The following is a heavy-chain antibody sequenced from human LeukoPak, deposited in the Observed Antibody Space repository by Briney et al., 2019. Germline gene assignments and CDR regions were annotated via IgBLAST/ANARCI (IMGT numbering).Heavy chain of an antibody. CDR3: ARRSYNYDSSGYKGAFFDY. CDR1: GGSFSGYY. V-gene: IGHV4-34*01. D-gene: IGHD3-22*01. CDR2: INHSGST. Sequence: SETLSLTCAVYGGSFSGYYWSWIRQPPGKGLEGIGEINHSGSTYYNPSLKSRVTISVDTSKNQFSLKLSSVTAADTAVYYCARRSYNYDSSGYKGAFFDYWGQGTLVTVSS. J-gene: IGHJ4*02.